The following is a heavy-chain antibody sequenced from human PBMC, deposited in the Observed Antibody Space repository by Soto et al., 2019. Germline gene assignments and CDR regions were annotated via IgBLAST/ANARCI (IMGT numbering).Heavy chain of an antibody. Sequence: QVQLQESGPGLVKPSETLSLTCTVSGGSINSYYWSWIRQPPGKGLEWIGYIYYNGSTNYNPSLKGRLTISVDTSKHQYSLKLSSVTAADTAVYYCARQSRGIAVAGLDSWGQGTLVTVSS. CDR3: ARQSRGIAVAGLDS. CDR1: GGSINSYY. J-gene: IGHJ4*02. CDR2: IYYNGST. D-gene: IGHD6-19*01. V-gene: IGHV4-59*08.